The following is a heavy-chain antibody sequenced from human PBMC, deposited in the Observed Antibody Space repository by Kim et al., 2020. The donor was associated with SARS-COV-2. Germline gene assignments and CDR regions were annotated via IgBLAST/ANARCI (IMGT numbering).Heavy chain of an antibody. V-gene: IGHV1-3*01. CDR2: NT. CDR3: ARDGGSSWYFQH. D-gene: IGHD6-13*01. Sequence: NTKYSQNFQGRVTITRDTSASTAYMELSSLRSEDTAVYYCARDGGSSWYFQHWGQGTLVTVSS. J-gene: IGHJ1*01.